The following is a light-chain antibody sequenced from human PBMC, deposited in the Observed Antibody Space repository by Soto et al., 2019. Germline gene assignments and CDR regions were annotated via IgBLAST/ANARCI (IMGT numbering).Light chain of an antibody. J-gene: IGKJ1*01. V-gene: IGKV1-9*01. CDR1: QDISTY. CDR3: QQLDSDPPWT. Sequence: IQLTQSPSSLSASVGDRVTITCRASQDISTYLAWYQQNPGRAPKLLIYLASNLHTGVTSRFSGSGSGTEFTLTISSLQPEDFATYYCQQLDSDPPWTFGQGTRVEIK. CDR2: LAS.